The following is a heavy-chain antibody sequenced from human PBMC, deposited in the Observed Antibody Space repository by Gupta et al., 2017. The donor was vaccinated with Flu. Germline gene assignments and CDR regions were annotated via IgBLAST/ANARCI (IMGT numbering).Heavy chain of an antibody. CDR1: GGSFSGYY. CDR2: INHSGST. CDR3: ARLRYYDFWSGYYRSPGTSGMDV. V-gene: IGHV4-34*01. Sequence: QVQLQQWGAGLLKPSETLSLTCAVYGGSFSGYYWSWIRQPPGKGLEWIGEINHSGSTNYNPSLKSRVTISVDTSKNQFSLKLSSVTAADTAVYYCARLRYYDFWSGYYRSPGTSGMDVWGQGTTVTVSS. J-gene: IGHJ6*02. D-gene: IGHD3-3*01.